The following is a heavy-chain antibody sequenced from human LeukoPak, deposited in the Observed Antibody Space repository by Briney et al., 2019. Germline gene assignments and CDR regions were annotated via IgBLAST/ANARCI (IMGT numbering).Heavy chain of an antibody. J-gene: IGHJ4*02. D-gene: IGHD3-9*01. CDR2: IRYDGSNK. Sequence: TGGSLRLSCAASGFTFSSYGMHWVRQAPGKGLEWVAFIRYDGSNKYYADSVKGRSTISRDNSKNTLYLQMNSLRAEDTAVYYCARDNDILTDYWGQGTLVTVSS. V-gene: IGHV3-30*02. CDR3: ARDNDILTDY. CDR1: GFTFSSYG.